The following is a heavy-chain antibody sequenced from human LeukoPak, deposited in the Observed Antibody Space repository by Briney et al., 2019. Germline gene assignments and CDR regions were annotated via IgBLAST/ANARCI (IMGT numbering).Heavy chain of an antibody. CDR3: ATLTGTDY. CDR2: INHSGST. D-gene: IGHD1-20*01. V-gene: IGHV4-34*01. Sequence: SSETLSLTCAVYGGSFSGYYWSWIRQPPGKGLEWIGEINHSGSTNYNPSLKSRVTISVDTSKNQFSLKLSSVTAADTAVYYCATLTGTDYWGQGTLVTVSS. CDR1: GGSFSGYY. J-gene: IGHJ4*02.